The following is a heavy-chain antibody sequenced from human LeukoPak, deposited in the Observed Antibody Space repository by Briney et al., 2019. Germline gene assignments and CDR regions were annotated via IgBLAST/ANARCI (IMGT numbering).Heavy chain of an antibody. J-gene: IGHJ4*02. D-gene: IGHD2-2*01. Sequence: GGPLSLSCEPPGFTFRSYAMSGVRKAQGKGWEWVSVISGSGVGTYYADSVKGRFTISRDNSKNTLYLQMNSLRAEDTAVYYCAKATGILVVPAAPDYWGQGTLVTVSS. CDR3: AKATGILVVPAAPDY. CDR1: GFTFRSYA. CDR2: ISGSGVGT. V-gene: IGHV3-23*01.